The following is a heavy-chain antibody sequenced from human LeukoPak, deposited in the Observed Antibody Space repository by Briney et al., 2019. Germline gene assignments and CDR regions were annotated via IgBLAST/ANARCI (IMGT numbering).Heavy chain of an antibody. V-gene: IGHV3-53*01. D-gene: IGHD6-6*01. CDR3: AKGSAAARPYYFDY. CDR1: GLTVSSNY. Sequence: GGSLRLSCAASGLTVSSNYMSWVRQAPGKGLEWVSVIYSGGSTYYADSVKGRFTISRDNSKNTLYLQMNSLRAEDTAVYYCAKGSAAARPYYFDYWGQGTLVTVSS. J-gene: IGHJ4*02. CDR2: IYSGGST.